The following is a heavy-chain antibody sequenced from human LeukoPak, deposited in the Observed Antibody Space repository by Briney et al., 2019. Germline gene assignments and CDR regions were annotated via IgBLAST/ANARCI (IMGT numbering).Heavy chain of an antibody. Sequence: ASVKVSCKASGYTFTNYGISWVRQAPGQGLEWMGWISTYNGNTKYTQDLQGRVTMTTDTSTSTAYMDLTRLRSDDTAVYYCARSGHRRYYYASGPDYWGQGTLVTVSS. CDR1: GYTFTNYG. CDR2: ISTYNGNT. J-gene: IGHJ4*02. V-gene: IGHV1-18*01. D-gene: IGHD3-10*01. CDR3: ARSGHRRYYYASGPDY.